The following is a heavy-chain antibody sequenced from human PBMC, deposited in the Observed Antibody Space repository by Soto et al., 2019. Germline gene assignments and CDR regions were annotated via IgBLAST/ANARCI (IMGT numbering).Heavy chain of an antibody. CDR2: IIPIFGTA. CDR1: GGTFSSYA. J-gene: IGHJ4*02. V-gene: IGHV1-69*13. Sequence: SVKVSCKASGGTFSSYAISWVRQAPGQGLEWMGGIIPIFGTANYAQKFQGRVTITADESTSTAYMELSSLRSEDTAVYYCASAGVGTDDSSGYFGYWGQGTLVTVSS. CDR3: ASAGVGTDDSSGYFGY. D-gene: IGHD3-22*01.